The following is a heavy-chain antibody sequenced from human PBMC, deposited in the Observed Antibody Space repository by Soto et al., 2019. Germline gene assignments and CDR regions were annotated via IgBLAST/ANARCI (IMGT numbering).Heavy chain of an antibody. Sequence: QLQLQESGPGLVKPSETLSLTCTVSGGSISSSSYYWGWIRQPPGKGLEWIGSIYYSGSTYYNPSLKSRVTISVDTSKNQFSLKLSSVTAADTAVYYCARCRSTTVTTIKYYFDCWGQGTLVTVSS. V-gene: IGHV4-39*01. D-gene: IGHD4-17*01. CDR2: IYYSGST. CDR1: GGSISSSSYY. J-gene: IGHJ4*02. CDR3: ARCRSTTVTTIKYYFDC.